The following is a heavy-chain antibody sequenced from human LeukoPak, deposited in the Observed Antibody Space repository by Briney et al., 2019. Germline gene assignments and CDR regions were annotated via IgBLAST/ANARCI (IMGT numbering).Heavy chain of an antibody. Sequence: GGSLRLSCATSGFSLSRNGMHWVRQAPGRGLEWVANIKQDGGEKYYVDSVKGRFTISRDNTKNSLYLQMNSLRAEDTAVYYCASIVEEFGELLYDYWGQGTLVTVSS. CDR1: GFSLSRNG. D-gene: IGHD3-10*01. V-gene: IGHV3-7*01. CDR3: ASIVEEFGELLYDY. CDR2: IKQDGGEK. J-gene: IGHJ4*02.